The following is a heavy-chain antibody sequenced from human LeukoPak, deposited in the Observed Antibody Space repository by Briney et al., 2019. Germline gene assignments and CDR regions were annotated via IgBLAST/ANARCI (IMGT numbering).Heavy chain of an antibody. J-gene: IGHJ3*02. D-gene: IGHD6-13*01. CDR3: ARIKLGAFDI. Sequence: GGSLRLSCAASGFTFSDYYMTWIRQAPGKGLEWLSFISGTISYTRYADSVKGRFTISRDNAKNSLYLQMNSLRAEDTAVYYCARIKLGAFDIWGQGTMVTVSS. CDR1: GFTFSDYY. V-gene: IGHV3-11*03. CDR2: ISGTISYT.